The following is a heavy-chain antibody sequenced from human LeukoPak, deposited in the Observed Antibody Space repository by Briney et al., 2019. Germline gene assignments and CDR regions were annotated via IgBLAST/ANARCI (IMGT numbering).Heavy chain of an antibody. CDR3: ARSREDYGDYYLDY. CDR1: GGSISSYY. V-gene: IGHV4-59*01. Sequence: SETLSLTCTVSGGSISSYYWSWIRQPPGKGLEWIGYIYYSGSTNYNPSLKSRVTISVDTSKNQFSLKLSSVTAADTAVYYCARSREDYGDYYLDYWGQGTLVTVSS. J-gene: IGHJ4*02. D-gene: IGHD4-17*01. CDR2: IYYSGST.